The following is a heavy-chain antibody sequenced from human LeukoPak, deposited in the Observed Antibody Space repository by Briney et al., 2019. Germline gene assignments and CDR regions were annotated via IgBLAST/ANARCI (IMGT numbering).Heavy chain of an antibody. CDR3: ARSALNNWLDP. D-gene: IGHD6-25*01. CDR1: GYTFTNYW. V-gene: IGHV5-51*01. J-gene: IGHJ5*02. CDR2: IYPGDSDT. Sequence: GESLKISCKGSGYTFTNYWIARVRQMPGKGLEWMRIIYPGDSDTRYSPSFQGQVTISADKSISTTYLQWTSLKASDTAMYYCARSALNNWLDPWGQGTLVTLSS.